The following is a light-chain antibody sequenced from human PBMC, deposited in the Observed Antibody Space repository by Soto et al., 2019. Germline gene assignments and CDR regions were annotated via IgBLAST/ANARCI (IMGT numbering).Light chain of an antibody. CDR1: SSNIGSNT. J-gene: IGLJ1*01. CDR3: AAWDDSLNAFYV. V-gene: IGLV1-44*01. Sequence: QSVLTQPPSASGTPVQRVTISCSGSSSNIGSNTVNWYQQLPGTAPKLLIYSNNQRPSGVPDRFSGSKSGTSASLAISGLQSEDEADYYCAAWDDSLNAFYVFGTGTKVTVL. CDR2: SNN.